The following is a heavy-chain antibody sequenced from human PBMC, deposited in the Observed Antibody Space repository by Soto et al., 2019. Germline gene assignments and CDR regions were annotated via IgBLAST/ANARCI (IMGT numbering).Heavy chain of an antibody. J-gene: IGHJ6*03. V-gene: IGHV3-7*01. CDR2: IKQDGSEK. D-gene: IGHD5-12*01. CDR3: ASSPWGYDFDYYYYMDV. Sequence: PGGSLRLSCAASGFPFSSYWMSWVRQAPGKGLEWVANIKQDGSEKYYVDSVKGRFTISRDNAKNSLYLQMNSLRAEDTAVYYCASSPWGYDFDYYYYMDVWGKGTTVTVSS. CDR1: GFPFSSYW.